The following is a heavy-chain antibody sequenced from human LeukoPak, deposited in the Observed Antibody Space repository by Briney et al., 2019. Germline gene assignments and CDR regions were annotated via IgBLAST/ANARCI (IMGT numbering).Heavy chain of an antibody. J-gene: IGHJ4*02. Sequence: PGGSLRLSCAASGFTFSSYAMSWVRQAPGKGLEWVSAISGSGGSTYYADSVKGRFTISRDNSKNTLYLQMNSLRAEDTAVYYCAKDHLRYSSGWYYFDYWGQGTLVTVSS. D-gene: IGHD6-19*01. CDR3: AKDHLRYSSGWYYFDY. CDR1: GFTFSSYA. V-gene: IGHV3-23*01. CDR2: ISGSGGST.